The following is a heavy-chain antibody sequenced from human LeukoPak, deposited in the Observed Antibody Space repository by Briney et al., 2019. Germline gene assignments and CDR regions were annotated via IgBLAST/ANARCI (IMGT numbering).Heavy chain of an antibody. Sequence: PGGSLRLSCEASGFTFSNFGMHWVRQAPGKGLEWVAVIRSDGSNKQYADSVEGRFTISRDNSENMLYLQMNSLRAEDTAVYYCAKLPHCSGGSCYENFDYWGQGTLVTVSS. CDR1: GFTFSNFG. CDR2: IRSDGSNK. D-gene: IGHD2-15*01. V-gene: IGHV3-30*02. CDR3: AKLPHCSGGSCYENFDY. J-gene: IGHJ4*02.